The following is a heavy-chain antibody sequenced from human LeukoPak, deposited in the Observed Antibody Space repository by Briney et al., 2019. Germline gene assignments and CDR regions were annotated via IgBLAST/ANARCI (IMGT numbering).Heavy chain of an antibody. J-gene: IGHJ4*02. CDR2: INYIGST. Sequence: SETLSLTCTVSGGSISTYYWSWIRQPPGKGLEWIGYINYIGSTNYNPSLKSRVTMSVDTSKNQFSLKLNSVTAADTAVYSCARGSSRFDYWGQGALVTVSS. CDR1: GGSISTYY. CDR3: ARGSSRFDY. D-gene: IGHD6-13*01. V-gene: IGHV4-59*01.